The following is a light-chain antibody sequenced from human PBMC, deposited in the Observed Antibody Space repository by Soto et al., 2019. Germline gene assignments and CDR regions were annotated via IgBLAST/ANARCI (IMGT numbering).Light chain of an antibody. Sequence: EIVMTQSPATLSVSPGERVTLSCRASQSVSSNLAWYQQKPGQAPRLLIHGATTRATGIPARFSGSGSGTEFTLTISSLQSGDFAVYYCQQYNIWPPWTFGQGTKVDIK. CDR2: GAT. V-gene: IGKV3-15*01. CDR3: QQYNIWPPWT. CDR1: QSVSSN. J-gene: IGKJ1*01.